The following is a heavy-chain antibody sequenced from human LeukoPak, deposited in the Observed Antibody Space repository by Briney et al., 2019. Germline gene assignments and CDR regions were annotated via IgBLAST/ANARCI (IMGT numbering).Heavy chain of an antibody. Sequence: QAGGSLTLSCAASGFTIDAYAMHWVRQPPGKGLEWVSLINADGGRTYYADSVKGRFTISRDNSKNSLYPQMNSLRTEDTALYYCATWAFYHGLDVWGQGTTVTVSS. CDR2: INADGGRT. D-gene: IGHD2/OR15-2a*01. J-gene: IGHJ6*02. V-gene: IGHV3-43*02. CDR3: ATWAFYHGLDV. CDR1: GFTIDAYA.